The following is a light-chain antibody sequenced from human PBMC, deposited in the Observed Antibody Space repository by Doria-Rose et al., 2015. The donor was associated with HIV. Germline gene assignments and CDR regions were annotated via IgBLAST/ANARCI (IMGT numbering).Light chain of an antibody. CDR1: QSLLYTSKNY. CDR2: WAS. V-gene: IGKV4-1*01. CDR3: QQYYDTPS. J-gene: IGKJ3*01. Sequence: DIQMTQSPESLGMSLGERATLNCKSNQSLLYTSKNYLAWYQQKPGQPPKLLINWASTRQSGVPARFSGSGSGTDFTLTISSLEAEGVAVYYCQQYYDTPSFGPGTTVDIK.